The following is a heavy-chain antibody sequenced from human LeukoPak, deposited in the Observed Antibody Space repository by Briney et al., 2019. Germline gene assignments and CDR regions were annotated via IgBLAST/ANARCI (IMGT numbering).Heavy chain of an antibody. D-gene: IGHD6-19*01. CDR2: IIPILGIA. V-gene: IGHV1-69*04. Sequence: SVEVSCKGSGYDFINYAITWVRQAPGQGLQWMGRIIPILGIANYAQKFQGRVTITADKSTSTVYMELSSLSSEDTAVYFCARARTKTSSGWYYWGQGTLVTVSS. J-gene: IGHJ4*02. CDR3: ARARTKTSSGWYY. CDR1: GYDFINYA.